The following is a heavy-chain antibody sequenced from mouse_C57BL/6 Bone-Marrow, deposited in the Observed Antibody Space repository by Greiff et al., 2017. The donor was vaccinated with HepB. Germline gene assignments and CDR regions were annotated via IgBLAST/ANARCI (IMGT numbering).Heavy chain of an antibody. D-gene: IGHD3-1*01. CDR3: ARLPGNYFDY. V-gene: IGHV1-82*01. Sequence: VHLVESGPELVKPGASVKISCKASGYAFSSSWMNWVKQRPGKGLEWIGRIYPGDGDTNYNGKFKGKATLTADKSSSTAYMQLSSLTSEDSAVYFCARLPGNYFDYWGQGTTLTVSS. CDR1: GYAFSSSW. J-gene: IGHJ2*01. CDR2: IYPGDGDT.